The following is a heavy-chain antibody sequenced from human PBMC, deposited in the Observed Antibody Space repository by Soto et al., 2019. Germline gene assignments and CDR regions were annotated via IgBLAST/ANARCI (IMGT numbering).Heavy chain of an antibody. J-gene: IGHJ5*02. V-gene: IGHV1-69*01. CDR2: IIPIFGTA. CDR1: GGTFSSYA. Sequence: QVQLVQSGAEVTKPGSSVKVSCKASGGTFSSYAISWVRQAPGQGLEWMGGIIPIFGTANYAQKFQGRVTITADEFTSTAYMELSSLRSEDTAVYYCARVNPPRLWYYDFWSYNWFDPWGQGTLVTVSS. D-gene: IGHD3-3*01. CDR3: ARVNPPRLWYYDFWSYNWFDP.